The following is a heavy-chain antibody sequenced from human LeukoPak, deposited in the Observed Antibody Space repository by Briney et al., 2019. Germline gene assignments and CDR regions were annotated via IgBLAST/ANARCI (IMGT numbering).Heavy chain of an antibody. V-gene: IGHV3-30*02. CDR1: GFTFSSYL. Sequence: GGSLRLSCAASGFTFSSYLMHWVRQAPGKGLEWVAFIRYDGSDKYYADSVKGRFTISRDNSKNTLHLQMNGLRVEDTAVYYCAKDRPLTTDWGQGTLVTVSS. CDR3: AKDRPLTTD. J-gene: IGHJ4*02. CDR2: IRYDGSDK. D-gene: IGHD4/OR15-4a*01.